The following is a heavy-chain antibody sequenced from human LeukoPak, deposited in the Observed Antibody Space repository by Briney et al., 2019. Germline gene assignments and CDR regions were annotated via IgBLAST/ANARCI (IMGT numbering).Heavy chain of an antibody. CDR2: IYSGGST. J-gene: IGHJ4*02. V-gene: IGHV3-53*01. D-gene: IGHD7-27*01. Sequence: WGSLRLSCAASGFTVSSNYMSWVRQAPGKGLEWVSVIYSGGSTYYADSVRGRFTISRDNSKNALYLQMNSLRVEDTAVYYCAIDPNWGTHSWGQGVLVTVSS. CDR3: AIDPNWGTHS. CDR1: GFTVSSNY.